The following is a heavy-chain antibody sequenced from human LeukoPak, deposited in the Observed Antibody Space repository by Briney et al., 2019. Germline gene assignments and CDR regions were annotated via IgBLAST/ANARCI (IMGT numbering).Heavy chain of an antibody. V-gene: IGHV3-48*03. J-gene: IGHJ5*02. D-gene: IGHD4/OR15-4a*01. CDR3: AKGPVTRVLFNWFDP. CDR1: GFTFTRYN. Sequence: PGGSLRLSCAASGFTFTRYNMNWLRPAPGKGLEGISYITASSTTIYYAVSVKGRFTISRDNAKISLYLQMNGLRGEDTAVYYCAKGPVTRVLFNWFDPWGEGTLVTVSS. CDR2: ITASSTTI.